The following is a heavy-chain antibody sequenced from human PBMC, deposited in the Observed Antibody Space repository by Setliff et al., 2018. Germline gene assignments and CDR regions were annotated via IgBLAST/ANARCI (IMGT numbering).Heavy chain of an antibody. CDR2: LNNDGTTI. V-gene: IGHV3-48*04. D-gene: IGHD6-19*01. J-gene: IGHJ4*02. Sequence: GGSLRLSCAASGFTFSTYGLNWVRQAPGKGLEWISYLNNDGTTIYYADSVRGRFTISRDNARDSLYLQMNSLRAEDTAVYYCASNGVVVAGTGGDYWGQGTLVTVSS. CDR3: ASNGVVVAGTGGDY. CDR1: GFTFSTYG.